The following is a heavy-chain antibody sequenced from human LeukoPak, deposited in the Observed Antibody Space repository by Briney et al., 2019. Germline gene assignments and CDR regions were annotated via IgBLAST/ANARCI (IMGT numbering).Heavy chain of an antibody. Sequence: ASVKVSCKASGYTLTSYGISWVRQAPGHGVEWMGWISAYNGNTNYAQKLPGGVTMTTDTYTRTPYMELRSLSSDDAAVYYCARGDTIFGVVINFDYWGQGTLVTVSS. V-gene: IGHV1-18*01. CDR1: GYTLTSYG. CDR2: ISAYNGNT. D-gene: IGHD3-3*01. J-gene: IGHJ4*02. CDR3: ARGDTIFGVVINFDY.